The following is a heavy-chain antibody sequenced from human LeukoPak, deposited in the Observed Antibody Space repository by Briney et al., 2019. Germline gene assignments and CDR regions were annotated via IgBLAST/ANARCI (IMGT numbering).Heavy chain of an antibody. J-gene: IGHJ4*02. CDR3: AKDRSYYDSNGSPTFDY. D-gene: IGHD3-22*01. CDR2: ISYDGSNK. CDR1: GFTFSSYG. V-gene: IGHV3-30*18. Sequence: GGSLRLPCAASGFTFSSYGMHWVRQAPGKGLEWVAVISYDGSNKYYADSVKGRFTISRDNSKNTLYLQMNSLRAEDTAVYYCAKDRSYYDSNGSPTFDYWGQGTLVTVSS.